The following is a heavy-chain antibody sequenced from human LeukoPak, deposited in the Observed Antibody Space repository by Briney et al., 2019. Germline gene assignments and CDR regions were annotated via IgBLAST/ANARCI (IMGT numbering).Heavy chain of an antibody. D-gene: IGHD6-13*01. CDR3: ASGYSSSWATFDY. CDR2: IKPDGSEK. CDR1: GFTFSSYW. Sequence: GGSLRLSCAASGFTFSSYWMTWVRQAPGKGLEWVANIKPDGSEKYYVDSVKGRFTISRDNAKNSLYLQMNSLRAEDTAVYYCASGYSSSWATFDYWGRGTLVTVSS. J-gene: IGHJ4*02. V-gene: IGHV3-7*01.